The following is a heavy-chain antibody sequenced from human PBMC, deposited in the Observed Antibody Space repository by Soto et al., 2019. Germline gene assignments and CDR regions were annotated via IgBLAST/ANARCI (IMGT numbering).Heavy chain of an antibody. Sequence: AGGSLRLSCAASGFTFSSYAMSWVRQAPGRGLEWVSSISGSGGGRYYADSVKGRFTISRDNSEKTLYLQMNSLRAEDTATYFCATAYYDSRGFQDRWGQGTLVTVSS. CDR1: GFTFSSYA. CDR3: ATAYYDSRGFQDR. D-gene: IGHD3-22*01. CDR2: ISGSGGGR. J-gene: IGHJ5*02. V-gene: IGHV3-23*01.